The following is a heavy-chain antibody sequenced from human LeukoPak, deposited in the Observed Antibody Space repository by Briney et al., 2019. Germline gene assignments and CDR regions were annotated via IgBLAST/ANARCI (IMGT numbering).Heavy chain of an antibody. CDR1: GFTFADYS. J-gene: IGHJ4*02. CDR3: ARGGRSTYFDWSPDY. V-gene: IGHV3-21*01. Sequence: GGSLRLSCAASGFTFADYSMNWVRQAPGKGLEWVSSVSSSSSYIYYADSLKGRFTISRDNARNSLFLQMNSLRAEDTAVYYCARGGRSTYFDWSPDYWGQGTLVTVSS. CDR2: VSSSSSYI. D-gene: IGHD3-9*01.